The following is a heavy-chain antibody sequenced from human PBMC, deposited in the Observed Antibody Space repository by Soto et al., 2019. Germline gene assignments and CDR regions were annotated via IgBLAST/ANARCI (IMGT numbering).Heavy chain of an antibody. Sequence: EVQLVESGGGLVQPGGSLRVSCAASGFIFSGYSMNWVRQAPGKGLEWVSYISSSGSIIYYADSVKGRFTISRDNAKNTLYLQMNSLRDADTAVYYCVTATTFDHCYGLDVWGQGTTVTVSS. D-gene: IGHD4-17*01. J-gene: IGHJ6*02. CDR1: GFIFSGYS. CDR3: VTATTFDHCYGLDV. CDR2: ISSSGSII. V-gene: IGHV3-48*02.